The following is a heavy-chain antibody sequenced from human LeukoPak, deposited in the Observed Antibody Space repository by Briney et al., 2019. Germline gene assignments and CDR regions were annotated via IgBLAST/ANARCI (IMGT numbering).Heavy chain of an antibody. J-gene: IGHJ4*02. Sequence: SETLSLTCTVSGGSISSYYWSWIRQPPGKGLEWIGYIYYSGSTNYNPSLKSRVTISVDTSKNQFSLKLSSVTAADTAVYYCARVPSWDDGYNQPFDYWGQGTLVTVSS. CDR2: IYYSGST. D-gene: IGHD5-24*01. CDR3: ARVPSWDDGYNQPFDY. CDR1: GGSISSYY. V-gene: IGHV4-59*01.